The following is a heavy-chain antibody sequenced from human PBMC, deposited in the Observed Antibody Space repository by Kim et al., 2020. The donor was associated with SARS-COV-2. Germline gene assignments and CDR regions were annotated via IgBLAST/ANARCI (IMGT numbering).Heavy chain of an antibody. CDR2: ISTNGGST. V-gene: IGHV3-64*02. Sequence: GGSLRLSCAASGFTFSSYAMHWVRQAPGKGLEYVSGISTNGGSTYYADSVKGRFTISRDNSKNTLYLQMGSLRAEDMAVYYCARGGKYSSGWLDYFDYWGQGTLVTVSP. CDR1: GFTFSSYA. D-gene: IGHD6-19*01. J-gene: IGHJ4*02. CDR3: ARGGKYSSGWLDYFDY.